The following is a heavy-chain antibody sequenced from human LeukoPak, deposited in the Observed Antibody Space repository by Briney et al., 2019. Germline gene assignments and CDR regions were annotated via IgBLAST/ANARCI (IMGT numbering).Heavy chain of an antibody. J-gene: IGHJ4*02. CDR3: ARVGARQILEY. CDR2: IGGVSESF. CDR1: GFIFSNYA. V-gene: IGHV3-23*01. D-gene: IGHD4-17*01. Sequence: AGGSLRLSCAASGFIFSNYAMTWVRQAPGKGLKWVSIIGGVSESFYYADSVKGRFTVSRDNSKDTLYLQMNSLRAEDTAVYYCARVGARQILEYWGQGTLVTVSS.